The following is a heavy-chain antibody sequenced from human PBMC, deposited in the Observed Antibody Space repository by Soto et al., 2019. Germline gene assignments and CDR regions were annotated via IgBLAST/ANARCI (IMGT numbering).Heavy chain of an antibody. Sequence: PSGTPSLTCTVSWVSIRSYYWSWIRQPPGKGLEWIGYIYYSGSTNYNPSLKSRVTISVDTSKNQFSLKLSSVTAADTAVYYCARRYGPGFDYWGQGTLVTVSS. J-gene: IGHJ4*02. CDR2: IYYSGST. CDR1: WVSIRSYY. V-gene: IGHV4-59*08. D-gene: IGHD4-17*01. CDR3: ARRYGPGFDY.